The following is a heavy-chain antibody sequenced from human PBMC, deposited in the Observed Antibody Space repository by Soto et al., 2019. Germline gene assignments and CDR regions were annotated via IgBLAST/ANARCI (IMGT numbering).Heavy chain of an antibody. D-gene: IGHD3-10*01. CDR3: AVVRGKVDY. V-gene: IGHV4-39*01. CDR2: IYYSGST. CDR1: GGPISSSSYY. J-gene: IGHJ4*02. Sequence: SETLSLTCTVSGGPISSSSYYWGWIRQPPGKGLEWIGSIYYSGSTYYNPSLKSRVTISVDTSKNQFSLKLSSVTAADTAVYYCAVVRGKVDYWGQGTLVTVSS.